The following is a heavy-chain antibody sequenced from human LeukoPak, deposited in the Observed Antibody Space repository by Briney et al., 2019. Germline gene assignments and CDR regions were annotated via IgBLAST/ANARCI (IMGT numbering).Heavy chain of an antibody. V-gene: IGHV3-30*18. CDR3: AKGLRWFGNFYFNFFDH. Sequence: PGGSLRLSCAASGFTFSSYAMSWVRQAPGKGLEWVAFISYDGGKRYFADSVKGRFSISRDNSASALFLDMDSLRTEDTAVYFCAKGLRWFGNFYFNFFDHWGQGILVTVSS. J-gene: IGHJ4*02. CDR1: GFTFSSYA. CDR2: ISYDGGKR. D-gene: IGHD3-10*01.